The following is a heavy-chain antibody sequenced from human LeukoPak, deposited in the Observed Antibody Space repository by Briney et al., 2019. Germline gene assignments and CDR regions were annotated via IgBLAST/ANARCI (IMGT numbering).Heavy chain of an antibody. CDR1: GYSISSGYY. V-gene: IGHV4-61*01. CDR2: IYYSGST. D-gene: IGHD3-10*01. J-gene: IGHJ5*02. Sequence: PSETLSLTCTVSGYSISSGYYWSWIRQPPGKGLEWIGYIYYSGSTNYNPSLKSRVTISVDTSKNQFSLKLSSVTAADTAVYYCARDHRGSGSYYIWNWFDPWGQGTLVTVSS. CDR3: ARDHRGSGSYYIWNWFDP.